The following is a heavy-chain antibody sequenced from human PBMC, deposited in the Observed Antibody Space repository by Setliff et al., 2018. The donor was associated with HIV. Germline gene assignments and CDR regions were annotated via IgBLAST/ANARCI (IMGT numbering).Heavy chain of an antibody. D-gene: IGHD1-26*01. CDR3: ARCAAGPYCRNSFDF. J-gene: IGHJ4*02. V-gene: IGHV3-7*03. CDR2: IKQHGSEK. CDR1: GFTFSTYW. Sequence: PGGSLRLSCAASGFTFSTYWMSWVRQAPGTGLEWVANIKQHGSEKYYVDSVKGRFTISRDNAGNSLDLELNYLNDEDTAVYYCARCAAGPYCRNSFDFWGRGTLVTVSS.